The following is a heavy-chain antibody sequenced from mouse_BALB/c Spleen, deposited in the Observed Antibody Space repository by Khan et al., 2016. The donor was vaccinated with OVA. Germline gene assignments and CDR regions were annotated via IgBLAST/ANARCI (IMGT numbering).Heavy chain of an antibody. V-gene: IGHV1S134*01. CDR2: IYPGNGYT. D-gene: IGHD2-14*01. Sequence: EVQLQESGAELGRPGSSVKLSCKTSGNTFTSYGIKWVKQRPGQGLEWIGYIYPGNGYTEYNEKFQGKAILTSDTSSSTAYMQRRSLTSEDSAIYFCTTAYYRYYFDDWGQGTTLTVSS. CDR1: GNTFTSYG. CDR3: TTAYYRYYFDD. J-gene: IGHJ2*01.